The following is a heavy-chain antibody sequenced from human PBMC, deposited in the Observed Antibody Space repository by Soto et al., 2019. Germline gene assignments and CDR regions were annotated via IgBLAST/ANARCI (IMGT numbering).Heavy chain of an antibody. CDR3: ARGRGYVYGNNFYGMDV. CDR1: RGSFSGFY. CDR2: INHSGST. V-gene: IGHV4-34*01. Sequence: QVQLQQRGAGLLKPSETLALTCGVYRGSFSGFYWTWIRQTPGQGLEWIGEINHSGSTNYNPSFKNRVILSVDRSTNYFSLKMTSVTAADAAVYYCARGRGYVYGNNFYGMDVWGQGTTVTVSS. J-gene: IGHJ6*02. D-gene: IGHD5-18*01.